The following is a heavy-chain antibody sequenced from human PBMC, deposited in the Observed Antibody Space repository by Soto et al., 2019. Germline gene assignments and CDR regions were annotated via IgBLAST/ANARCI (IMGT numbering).Heavy chain of an antibody. D-gene: IGHD2-2*03. CDR1: GGSVGSNDYS. V-gene: IGHV4-39*01. J-gene: IGHJ6*02. CDR2: IYSHDDT. CDR3: VRLNGYCVSTKCRGYYGMDV. Sequence: QLQLQESGPGLVKPSETLSLTCTVSGGSVGSNDYSWGCVRQSPGKGLEWIGAIYSHDDTHYNPSLLSRVTISVDTSKNEFSLRLNSVTAADTAVYYCVRLNGYCVSTKCRGYYGMDVWGQGTKVTVSS.